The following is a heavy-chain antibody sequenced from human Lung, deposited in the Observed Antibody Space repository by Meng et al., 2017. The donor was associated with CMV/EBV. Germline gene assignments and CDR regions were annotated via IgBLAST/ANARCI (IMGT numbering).Heavy chain of an antibody. CDR1: GYSFTRYD. Sequence: ASXXVSXKASGYSFTRYDINWVRQAPGQGLEWMGWMNPNNGDTGYAQKFQGRVTMTRDTSISTVYMELNSLRSEDTAVHYCARVEGPAGAMLKYFYYYGMEVXGQGXTVTVSS. V-gene: IGHV1-8*01. D-gene: IGHD6-13*01. J-gene: IGHJ6*02. CDR2: MNPNNGDT. CDR3: ARVEGPAGAMLKYFYYYGMEV.